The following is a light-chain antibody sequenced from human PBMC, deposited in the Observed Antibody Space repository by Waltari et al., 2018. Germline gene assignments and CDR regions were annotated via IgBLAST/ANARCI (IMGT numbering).Light chain of an antibody. CDR1: STDVGSYNY. CDR3: NSHSTTTPVV. Sequence: QSALTQPASVSGSPGQSITISCTGTSTDVGSYNYVYWYQQYPGKAPQLIIYDVTQRPSGISTRFSGSKSGNTASLTISGLQAEDEADYFCNSHSTTTPVVFGGGTKVTVL. J-gene: IGLJ2*01. CDR2: DVT. V-gene: IGLV2-14*03.